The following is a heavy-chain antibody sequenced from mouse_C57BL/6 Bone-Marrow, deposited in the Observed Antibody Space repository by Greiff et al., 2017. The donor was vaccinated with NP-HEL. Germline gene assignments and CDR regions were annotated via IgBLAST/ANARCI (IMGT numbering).Heavy chain of an antibody. CDR3: ARAYGNYEAVAWFAY. Sequence: QVQLQQSGAELVRPGASVKLSCKASGYTFTDYYINWVKQRPGQGLEWIARIYPGSGNTYYNEKFKGKATLTAEKSSSTAYMQLSSLTAEDSAVYFCARAYGNYEAVAWFAYWGQGTLVTVSA. J-gene: IGHJ3*01. CDR2: IYPGSGNT. D-gene: IGHD2-1*01. V-gene: IGHV1-76*01. CDR1: GYTFTDYY.